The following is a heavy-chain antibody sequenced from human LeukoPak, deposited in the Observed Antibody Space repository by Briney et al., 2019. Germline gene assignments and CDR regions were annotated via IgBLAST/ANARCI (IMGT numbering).Heavy chain of an antibody. CDR3: AKDVLYDYGYVWGSYRPNWFDP. D-gene: IGHD3-16*02. CDR1: GFTFSSYA. V-gene: IGHV3-23*01. CDR2: ISGSGGST. J-gene: IGHJ5*02. Sequence: GGSLRLSCAASGFTFSSYAMSWVRQAPGKGLEWVSAISGSGGSTYYADSVKGRFTISRDNSKNTLYLQMNSLRAEDTAVYYFAKDVLYDYGYVWGSYRPNWFDPWGQGTLVTVSS.